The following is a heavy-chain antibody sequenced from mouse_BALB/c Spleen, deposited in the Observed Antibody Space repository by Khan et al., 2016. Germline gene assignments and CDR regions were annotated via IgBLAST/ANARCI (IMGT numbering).Heavy chain of an antibody. V-gene: IGHV5-17*02. CDR2: ISSGRSAI. D-gene: IGHD2-1*01. CDR1: GFTFSSFG. J-gene: IGHJ3*01. Sequence: EVELVESGGGLVQPGGSRKLSCAASGFTFSSFGMHWVRQAPEKGLERVAYISSGRSAIYSEDTVKGRFTISKDNPQNTLLLQMTSLRYADTAMYYCARHYGNYERGWFAYWGQGTLVTVSA. CDR3: ARHYGNYERGWFAY.